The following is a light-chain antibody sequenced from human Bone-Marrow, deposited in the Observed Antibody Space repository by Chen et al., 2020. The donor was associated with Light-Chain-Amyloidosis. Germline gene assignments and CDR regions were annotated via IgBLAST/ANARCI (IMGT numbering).Light chain of an antibody. Sequence: EIVLTQSPGTLSLSPGGGANLSCRASQTISSNYLTWYQQKFGQAPRLLIYGSSSRATGIPDRFTGSGSGTDFTLTSNRLEPEDFAMYYCQQYGTSPLTFGGGTKVKIK. J-gene: IGKJ4*01. CDR3: QQYGTSPLT. CDR1: QTISSNY. CDR2: GSS. V-gene: IGKV3-20*01.